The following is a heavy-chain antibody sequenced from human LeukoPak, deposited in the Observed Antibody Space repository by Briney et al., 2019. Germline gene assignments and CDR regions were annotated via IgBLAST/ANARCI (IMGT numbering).Heavy chain of an antibody. CDR2: TNSDGSST. Sequence: GGSLRLSCAASGFTFSSCWMHWVRQAPGKGLVWVSHTNSDGSSTTYADSVKGRFTISRDNAKNTLYLQMNSLRAEDTAVYYCARGAGGAIWGQGTLVTVSS. V-gene: IGHV3-74*01. D-gene: IGHD2-21*01. CDR3: ARGAGGAI. J-gene: IGHJ4*02. CDR1: GFTFSSCW.